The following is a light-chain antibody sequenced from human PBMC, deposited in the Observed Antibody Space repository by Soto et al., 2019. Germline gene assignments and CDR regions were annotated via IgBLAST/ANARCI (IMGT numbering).Light chain of an antibody. CDR3: QQYGSSPPRIT. Sequence: EIVLTQSPGTLSLSPGERATLSCRASQSVSAGYLAWYQQRPGQAPRLLIYVASYRAPGIPDRFSGSGSGTDFTLTISRLEPEDFAVYYCQQYGSSPPRITFGQGTRLEI. J-gene: IGKJ5*01. CDR1: QSVSAGY. V-gene: IGKV3-20*01. CDR2: VAS.